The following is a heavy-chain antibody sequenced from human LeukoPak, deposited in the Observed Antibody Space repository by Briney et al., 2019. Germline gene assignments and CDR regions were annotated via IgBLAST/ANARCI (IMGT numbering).Heavy chain of an antibody. CDR3: RTVPNRGAFDI. CDR2: ISGSGGST. D-gene: IGHD4-17*01. Sequence: ETLSLTCAVYGGSFSAYSWSWIRQPPGKGLEWVSAISGSGGSTYYADSVKGRFTISRDNSKNTLYLQMNSLRAEDTAVYYTRTVPNRGAFDIWGQGTMVTVSS. CDR1: GGSFSAYS. V-gene: IGHV3-23*01. J-gene: IGHJ3*02.